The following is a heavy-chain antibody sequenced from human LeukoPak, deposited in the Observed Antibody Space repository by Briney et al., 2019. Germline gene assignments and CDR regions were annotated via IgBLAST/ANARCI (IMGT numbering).Heavy chain of an antibody. CDR3: ARRGIAAHAFDH. CDR2: MNPNSGNT. CDR1: GYTFTSYD. D-gene: IGHD6-13*01. V-gene: IGHV1-8*03. Sequence: ASVKVSCKASGYTFTSYDINWVRQATGQGLEWMGWMNPNSGNTGYAQKFQGRVTITRNTSISTAYMELSSLRSEDTAVYYCARRGIAAHAFDHWGQGTLVTVSS. J-gene: IGHJ4*02.